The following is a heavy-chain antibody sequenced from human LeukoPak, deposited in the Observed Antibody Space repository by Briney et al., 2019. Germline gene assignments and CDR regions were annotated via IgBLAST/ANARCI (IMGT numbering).Heavy chain of an antibody. CDR3: ARGETSMVRGVITPLYFDY. V-gene: IGHV1-69*13. Sequence: ASVKVSCKASGGTFSSYAISWVRQAPGQGLEWMGGIIPIFGTANYAQKFQGRVTITADESTSTAYMEMSSLRSEDTAVYYCARGETSMVRGVITPLYFDYWGQGTLVTVSS. CDR2: IIPIFGTA. J-gene: IGHJ4*02. D-gene: IGHD3-10*01. CDR1: GGTFSSYA.